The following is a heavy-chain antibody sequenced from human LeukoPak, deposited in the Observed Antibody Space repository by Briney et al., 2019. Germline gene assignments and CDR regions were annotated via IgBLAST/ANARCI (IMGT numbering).Heavy chain of an antibody. J-gene: IGHJ4*02. CDR2: ISSSIYI. CDR1: GFTFSSYS. Sequence: PGGSLRLSCAASGFTFSSYSMNWVRQAPGKGLEWVSSISSSIYIYYSDSLKGRFTISRDNAKNSLYLQMNNLRAEDTAVYYCATAHDDSGFDYWGQGTLVTVSS. V-gene: IGHV3-21*01. D-gene: IGHD3-22*01. CDR3: ATAHDDSGFDY.